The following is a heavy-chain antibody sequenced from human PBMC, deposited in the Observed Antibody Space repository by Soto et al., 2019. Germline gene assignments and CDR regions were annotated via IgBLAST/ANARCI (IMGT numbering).Heavy chain of an antibody. CDR3: ARAGSYYNKNAFDI. Sequence: PSETLSLTCTVSGGSISSYYWSWIRQPPGKGLEWIGYIYYSGSTNYNPSLKSRVTISVDTSKNQSSLKLSSVTAADTAVYYCARAGSYYNKNAFDIWGQGTMVTVSS. CDR1: GGSISSYY. D-gene: IGHD3-10*01. CDR2: IYYSGST. J-gene: IGHJ3*02. V-gene: IGHV4-59*01.